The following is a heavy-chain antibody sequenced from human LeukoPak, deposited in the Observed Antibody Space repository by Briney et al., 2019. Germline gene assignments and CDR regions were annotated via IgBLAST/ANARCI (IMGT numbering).Heavy chain of an antibody. J-gene: IGHJ4*02. D-gene: IGHD3-16*01. Sequence: GGSLRLSCAASGFTFSSYTMSWVRQAPGKGLEWVSGITSSGTHTYYVDSVKGRFTISRDNSKNMLYVQMTSLRVEDTAVYYCAADFYTSYHLGYWGQGTLVTVSS. CDR3: AADFYTSYHLGY. CDR2: ITSSGTHT. CDR1: GFTFSSYT. V-gene: IGHV3-23*01.